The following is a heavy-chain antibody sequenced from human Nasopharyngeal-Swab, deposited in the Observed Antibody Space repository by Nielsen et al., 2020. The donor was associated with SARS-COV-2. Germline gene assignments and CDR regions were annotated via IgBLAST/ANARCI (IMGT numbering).Heavy chain of an antibody. D-gene: IGHD2-15*01. CDR3: TRKISFDM. Sequence: GESLKISCAAFGFGLSDFYISWVRKAPGKGLEWIAYIDPSGENKYYAGSVKGRFTISRDNARNSVFLELNTLRADDSAVYYCTRKISFDMWGQGTKVTVSS. V-gene: IGHV3-11*01. CDR1: GFGLSDFY. J-gene: IGHJ3*02. CDR2: IDPSGENK.